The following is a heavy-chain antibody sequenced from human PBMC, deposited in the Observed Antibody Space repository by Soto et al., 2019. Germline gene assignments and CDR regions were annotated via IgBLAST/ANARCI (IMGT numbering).Heavy chain of an antibody. CDR2: ISYDGSNK. D-gene: IGHD6-19*01. J-gene: IGHJ4*02. CDR3: AQDFSGGYGSSEYGF. CDR1: GFTFSSDG. V-gene: IGHV3-30*18. Sequence: QVQLVESGGGVVQPGRSLRLSCADSGFTFSSDGMHWVRQAPGKGLEWVAVISYDGSNKYYADSVKGRFTISRDNSKNTRYLQMNSLRAEDTAVYSCAQDFSGGYGSSEYGFWGQGTLVTVSS.